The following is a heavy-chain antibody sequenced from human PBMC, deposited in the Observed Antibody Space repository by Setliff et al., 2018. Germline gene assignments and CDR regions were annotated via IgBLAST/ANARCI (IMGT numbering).Heavy chain of an antibody. CDR2: FDPEDGET. V-gene: IGHV1-24*01. J-gene: IGHJ4*02. CDR3: ATLAFTYYYDSSGYYPHDY. CDR1: GYTLTELS. D-gene: IGHD3-22*01. Sequence: ASVKVSCKVSGYTLTELSMHWVRQAPGKGLEWMGGFDPEDGETIYAQKFQGRVTMTEDTSTDTAYLELSSLRSEDTAVYYCATLAFTYYYDSSGYYPHDYWGQGTLVTVSS.